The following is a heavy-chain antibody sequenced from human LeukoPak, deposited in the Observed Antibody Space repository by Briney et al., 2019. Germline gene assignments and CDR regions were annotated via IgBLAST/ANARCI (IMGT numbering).Heavy chain of an antibody. CDR1: GFTFSNAW. V-gene: IGHV3-15*01. CDR2: IKSKTDGGTT. Sequence: GGSPRLSCAASGFTFSNAWMSWVRQAPGKGLEWVGRIKSKTDGGTTDYAAPVKGRFTISRDDSKNTLYLQMNSLKTEDTAVYYCTTDHTYDYVWGSYRLFDYWGQGTLVTVSS. CDR3: TTDHTYDYVWGSYRLFDY. J-gene: IGHJ4*02. D-gene: IGHD3-16*02.